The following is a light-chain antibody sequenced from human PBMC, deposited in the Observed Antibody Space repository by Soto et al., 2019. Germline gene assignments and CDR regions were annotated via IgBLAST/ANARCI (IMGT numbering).Light chain of an antibody. J-gene: IGKJ4*01. CDR2: DAS. Sequence: DRVTITCRASQSISSWLAWYQQKPGKAPKLLIYDASSLESGVPSRFSGSEAGTDFTLTISSLQPEDSATYYCQQASSFPLTFGGGTKVDIK. CDR1: QSISSW. CDR3: QQASSFPLT. V-gene: IGKV1-12*01.